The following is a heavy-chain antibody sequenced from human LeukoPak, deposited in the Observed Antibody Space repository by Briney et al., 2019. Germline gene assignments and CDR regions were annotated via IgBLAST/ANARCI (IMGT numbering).Heavy chain of an antibody. Sequence: PGRSLRLSCAASGFTFSSYAMRWVRQAPGKGLEWVAVISYDGSNKYYADSVKGRFTISRDNSKNTLYLQMNSLRAEDTAVYYCARDNSHYDSSGYYYGYWGQGTLVTVSS. V-gene: IGHV3-30*01. J-gene: IGHJ4*02. CDR3: ARDNSHYDSSGYYYGY. D-gene: IGHD3-22*01. CDR1: GFTFSSYA. CDR2: ISYDGSNK.